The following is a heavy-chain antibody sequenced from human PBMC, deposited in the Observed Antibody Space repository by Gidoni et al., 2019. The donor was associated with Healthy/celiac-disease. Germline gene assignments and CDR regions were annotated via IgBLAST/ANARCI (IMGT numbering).Heavy chain of an antibody. V-gene: IGHV4-4*07. D-gene: IGHD6-19*01. Sequence: QVQLQESGPGLVKPSETLSLTCTVSGGSISSYYWSWIRQPAGKGLEWIGRIYTSGSTNYNPSLKSRVTMSVDTSKNQFSLKLSSVTAADTAVYYCAVKGLPRPGIAVAGKGRDGMDVWGQGTTVTVSS. CDR1: GGSISSYY. CDR3: AVKGLPRPGIAVAGKGRDGMDV. CDR2: IYTSGST. J-gene: IGHJ6*02.